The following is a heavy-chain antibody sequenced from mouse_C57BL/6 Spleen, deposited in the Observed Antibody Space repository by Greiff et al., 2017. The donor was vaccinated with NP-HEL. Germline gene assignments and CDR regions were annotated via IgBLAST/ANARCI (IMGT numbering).Heavy chain of an antibody. CDR1: GFTFSDYG. CDR3: ARRAPHWYFDV. D-gene: IGHD3-3*01. V-gene: IGHV5-17*01. Sequence: VQLKESGGGLVKPGGSLKLSCAASGFTFSDYGMHWVRQAPEKGLEWVAYISSGSSTIYYADTVKGRFTISRDNAKNTLFLQMTSLRSEDTAMYYCARRAPHWYFDVWGTGTTVTVSS. J-gene: IGHJ1*03. CDR2: ISSGSSTI.